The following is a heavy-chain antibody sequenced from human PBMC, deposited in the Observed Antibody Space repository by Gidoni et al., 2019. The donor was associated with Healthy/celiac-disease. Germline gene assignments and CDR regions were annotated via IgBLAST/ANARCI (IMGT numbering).Heavy chain of an antibody. CDR2: INSDGSST. Sequence: EVQLVESGGGLVQPGGSLRLSCAASGFTFSSYWMHWVRQAPGKGLVWVSRINSDGSSTSYADSVKGRFTISRDNAKNTLYLQMNSLRAEDTAAYYCASKAAAGAIDYWGQGTLVTVSS. D-gene: IGHD6-13*01. CDR1: GFTFSSYW. CDR3: ASKAAAGAIDY. J-gene: IGHJ4*02. V-gene: IGHV3-74*01.